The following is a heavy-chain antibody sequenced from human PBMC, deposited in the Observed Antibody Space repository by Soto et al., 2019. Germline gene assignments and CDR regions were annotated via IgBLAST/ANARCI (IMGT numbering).Heavy chain of an antibody. CDR2: TYYRSKWST. V-gene: IGHV6-1*01. CDR3: TSALSGSYDS. J-gene: IGHJ5*01. Sequence: SQTLSLTCAISGDSVSSKSAAWNWIRQSPSRGLEWLGRTYYRSKWSTDYAVSVKSRITINPDTSKNQFSLHLNSVTPEDTAVYYCTSALSGSYDSWGQGTLVTVSS. D-gene: IGHD1-26*01. CDR1: GDSVSSKSAA.